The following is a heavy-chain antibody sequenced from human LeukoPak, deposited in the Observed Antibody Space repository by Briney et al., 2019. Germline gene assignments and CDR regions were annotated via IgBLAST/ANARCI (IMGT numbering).Heavy chain of an antibody. CDR2: IYHSGST. V-gene: IGHV4-38-2*02. J-gene: IGHJ5*02. Sequence: SETLSLTCTVSGYSISSGYYWGWIRQPPGKGLEWIGSIYHSGSTYYNPSLKSRVTISVDTSKNQFSLKLSSVTAADTAVYYCARDHFSWFDPWGQGTLVTVSS. CDR3: ARDHFSWFDP. CDR1: GYSISSGYY. D-gene: IGHD3-3*02.